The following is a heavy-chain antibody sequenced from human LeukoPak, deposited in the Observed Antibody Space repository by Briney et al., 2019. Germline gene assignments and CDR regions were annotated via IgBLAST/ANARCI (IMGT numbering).Heavy chain of an antibody. J-gene: IGHJ5*02. Sequence: SETLSLTCTVSGGSITNYYWSWIRQPPGKGLEWIGYIHNSGSSSYNPSLRSRATTSMEKAKTQFSLKLTSVTPTDTAVYYCARVSSTVAPWFDPWGQGTLVTVSS. CDR2: IHNSGSS. D-gene: IGHD1-14*01. CDR3: ARVSSTVAPWFDP. CDR1: GGSITNYY. V-gene: IGHV4-59*01.